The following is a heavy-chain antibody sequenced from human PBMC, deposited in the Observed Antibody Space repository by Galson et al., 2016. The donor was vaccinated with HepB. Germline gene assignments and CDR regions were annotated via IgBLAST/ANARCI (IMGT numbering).Heavy chain of an antibody. CDR2: ISSSGTYI. CDR1: GFTFSRYW. CDR3: ARDLPSICPGGRCSN. V-gene: IGHV3-21*01. J-gene: IGHJ4*02. Sequence: SLRLSCAASGFTFSRYWMSWVRQAPGKGLEWVSSISSSGTYIFYSDSVKGRFTISRDNAKNSVFLQMNSLRAEDTAVYYCARDLPSICPGGRCSNWGQGTLVTVSS. D-gene: IGHD2-15*01.